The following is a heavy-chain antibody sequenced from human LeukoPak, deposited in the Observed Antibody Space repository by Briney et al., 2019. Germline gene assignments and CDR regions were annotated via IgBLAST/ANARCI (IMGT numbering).Heavy chain of an antibody. CDR1: GFTVSSNY. Sequence: GGSLRLSYAASGFTVSSNYMSWVRQAPGKGLEWVSVIYSGGSTYYADSVKGRFTISRDNSKNTLYLQMNSLRAEDTAVYYCARENTMVRAFYYWGQGTLVTVSS. D-gene: IGHD3-10*01. CDR2: IYSGGST. J-gene: IGHJ4*02. CDR3: ARENTMVRAFYY. V-gene: IGHV3-53*01.